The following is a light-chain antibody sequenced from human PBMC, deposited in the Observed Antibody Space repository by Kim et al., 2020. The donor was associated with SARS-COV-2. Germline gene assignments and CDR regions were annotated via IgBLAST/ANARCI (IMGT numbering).Light chain of an antibody. CDR3: QQSNTTPLT. Sequence: DIKMTQSPSPLSASVGDRVTITCRASQSISTNLNWYQQKSGKAPKLLIYAASSLQGGVPSRFSGSGSGTDFTLTISSLQPVDSATYNCQQSNTTPLTFGGGTKVDIK. J-gene: IGKJ4*01. CDR2: AAS. V-gene: IGKV1-39*01. CDR1: QSISTN.